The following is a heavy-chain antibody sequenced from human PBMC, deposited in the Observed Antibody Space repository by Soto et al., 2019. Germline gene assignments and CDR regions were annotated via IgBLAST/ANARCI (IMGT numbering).Heavy chain of an antibody. D-gene: IGHD6-19*01. CDR1: GFTFSSYA. CDR3: ASWGGGTAVAVDY. J-gene: IGHJ4*02. V-gene: IGHV3-30-3*01. Sequence: QVQLVESGGGVVQPGRSLRLSCAASGFTFSSYAMHWVRQAPGKGLEWVAVISYDGSNKYYADSVKGRFTISRDNSKNTLYLQMNSLRAEDTAVYYCASWGGGTAVAVDYCGQGPLVTVSS. CDR2: ISYDGSNK.